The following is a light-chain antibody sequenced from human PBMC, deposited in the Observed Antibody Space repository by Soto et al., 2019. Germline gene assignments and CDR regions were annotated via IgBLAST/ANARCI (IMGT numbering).Light chain of an antibody. J-gene: IGLJ2*01. CDR2: DGT. CDR1: SNDFGTYYF. V-gene: IGLV2-23*01. CDR3: CSYATYNMI. Sequence: QSVLTQPASVSGSPGQSITISCTRTSNDFGTYYFVSWYQQHPDKAPKLIIYDGTERPSGVSNRFSGSKSGNTASLTISGLQAEDEAHYYCCSYATYNMILGGGTKLTVL.